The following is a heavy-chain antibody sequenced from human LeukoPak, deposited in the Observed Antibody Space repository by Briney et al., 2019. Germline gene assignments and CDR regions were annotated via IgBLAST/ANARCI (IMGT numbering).Heavy chain of an antibody. D-gene: IGHD3-9*01. J-gene: IGHJ4*02. CDR2: IYYSGST. Sequence: SETLSLTCTVSGGSISSSSYYWDWIRQPPGVGLEWIGGIYYSGSTYYNPSLKSRVTISVDTSKNQFSLKLNSVTAADTAVYYCARDRLYYDILTGYRADYYFDYWGQGTLVTVSS. CDR3: ARDRLYYDILTGYRADYYFDY. V-gene: IGHV4-39*02. CDR1: GGSISSSSYY.